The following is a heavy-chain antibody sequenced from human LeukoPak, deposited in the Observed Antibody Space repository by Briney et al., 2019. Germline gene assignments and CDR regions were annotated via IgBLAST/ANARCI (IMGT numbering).Heavy chain of an antibody. CDR3: ARRLLWFGESHFDY. CDR1: GGSFSGYY. Sequence: SETLSLTCAVYGGSFSGYYWSWIRQPPGKGLGWIGEINHSGSTNYNPSLKSRVTISVDTSKNQFSLKLSSVTAADTAVYYCARRLLWFGESHFDYWGQGTLVTVSS. D-gene: IGHD3-10*01. CDR2: INHSGST. J-gene: IGHJ4*02. V-gene: IGHV4-34*01.